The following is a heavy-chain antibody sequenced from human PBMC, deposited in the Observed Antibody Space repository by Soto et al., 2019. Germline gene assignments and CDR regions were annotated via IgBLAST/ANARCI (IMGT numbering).Heavy chain of an antibody. Sequence: QVQLVQSGAEVKKPGSSVKVSCKASGGTFSSYAITWVRQAPGQGLEWMGGIIPIFGTANYAQKFQGRVTSTADESTSNAYMELGSLRSEDTAVYYCARDRGPSSGYYPYWFDPWCQGTLVTVSS. D-gene: IGHD3-22*01. CDR2: IIPIFGTA. CDR3: ARDRGPSSGYYPYWFDP. V-gene: IGHV1-69*12. CDR1: GGTFSSYA. J-gene: IGHJ5*02.